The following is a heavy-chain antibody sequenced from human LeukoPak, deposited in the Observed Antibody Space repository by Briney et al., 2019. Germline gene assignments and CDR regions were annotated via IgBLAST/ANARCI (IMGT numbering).Heavy chain of an antibody. Sequence: PGGSLRLSCAASGFTFSSYGMHWVRQAPGKGLEWVAVIWYDGSNKYYADSVKGRFTISRDNSKNTLYLQMNSLRAEDTAVYYCAREREIAARPGPVDYWGQGTLVTVSS. CDR1: GFTFSSYG. V-gene: IGHV3-33*01. CDR3: AREREIAARPGPVDY. CDR2: IWYDGSNK. D-gene: IGHD6-6*01. J-gene: IGHJ4*02.